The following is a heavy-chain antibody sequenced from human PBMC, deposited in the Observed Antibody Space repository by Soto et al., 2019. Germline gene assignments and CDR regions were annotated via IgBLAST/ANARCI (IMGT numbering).Heavy chain of an antibody. J-gene: IGHJ6*02. V-gene: IGHV4-30-2*06. CDR2: IYLTGVT. Sequence: QLQLQESGSGMVNRSQTLSLTCAVSGDCISSGGYSWTWIRQSPGKGLEWIGYIYLTGVTYYNPSLKSRVTIAVDRSKNQFSLMLSSVTAAHTAVYYCARRHYGGHGMDVWGQGTTVIVSS. CDR3: ARRHYGGHGMDV. D-gene: IGHD4-17*01. CDR1: GDCISSGGYS.